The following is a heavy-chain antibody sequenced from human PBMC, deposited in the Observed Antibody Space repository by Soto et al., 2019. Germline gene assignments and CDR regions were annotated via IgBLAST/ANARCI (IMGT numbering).Heavy chain of an antibody. CDR3: AKDSVMITFGGVIVEADY. D-gene: IGHD3-16*02. V-gene: IGHV3-66*01. J-gene: IGHJ4*02. Sequence: EVQLVESGGGLVQPGGSLRLSCAASGFTVSSNYMSWVRQAPGKGLEWVSVIYSGGSTYYADSVKGRFTISRDNSKNTLYLQMNSLRAEDTAVYYCAKDSVMITFGGVIVEADYWGQGTLVTVSS. CDR1: GFTVSSNY. CDR2: IYSGGST.